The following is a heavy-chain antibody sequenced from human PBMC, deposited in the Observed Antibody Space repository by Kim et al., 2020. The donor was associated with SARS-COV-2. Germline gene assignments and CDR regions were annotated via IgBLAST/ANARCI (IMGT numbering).Heavy chain of an antibody. CDR2: ISYDGSNK. CDR1: GFTFSSYG. CDR3: AKDEYDFWSGYSTGMDV. V-gene: IGHV3-30*18. J-gene: IGHJ6*02. D-gene: IGHD3-3*01. Sequence: GGSLRLSCAASGFTFSSYGMHWVRQAPGKGLEWVAVISYDGSNKYYADSVKGRFTISRDNSKNTLYLQMNSLRAEDTAVYYCAKDEYDFWSGYSTGMDVWGQGTTVTVSS.